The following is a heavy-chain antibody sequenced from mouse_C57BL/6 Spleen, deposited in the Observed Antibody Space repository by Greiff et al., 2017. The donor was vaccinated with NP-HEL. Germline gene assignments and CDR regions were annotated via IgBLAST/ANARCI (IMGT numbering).Heavy chain of an antibody. V-gene: IGHV5-4*03. CDR1: GFTFSSYA. CDR2: ISDGGSYT. Sequence: EVMLVESGGGLVKPGGSLKLSCAASGFTFSSYAMSWVRQTPEKRLEWVATISDGGSYTYYPDNVKGRFTISRDNAKNNLYLQMRHLESEDTAMYYCARGDPIVDFDYWGQGTTLTVSS. CDR3: ARGDPIVDFDY. J-gene: IGHJ2*01. D-gene: IGHD2-12*01.